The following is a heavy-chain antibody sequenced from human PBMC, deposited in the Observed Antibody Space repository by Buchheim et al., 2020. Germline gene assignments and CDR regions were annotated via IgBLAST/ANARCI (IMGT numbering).Heavy chain of an antibody. CDR1: GFTFKNHW. J-gene: IGHJ6*03. V-gene: IGHV3-7*01. CDR3: AGSTGFRMDV. CDR2: IKQDGSEK. D-gene: IGHD1-14*01. Sequence: EVQLVESGGGLVQPGGSLRLSCAASGFTFKNHWINWVRQAPGKGLEWVANIKQDGSEKYYVDSVKGRLTISRDNAKNSLYLQMNSMRAEDTAVYYCAGSTGFRMDVWGKGTT.